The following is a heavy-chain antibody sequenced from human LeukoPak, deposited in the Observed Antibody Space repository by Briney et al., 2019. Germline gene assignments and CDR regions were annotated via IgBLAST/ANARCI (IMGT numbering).Heavy chain of an antibody. J-gene: IGHJ4*02. CDR2: INSDGSST. V-gene: IGHV3-74*01. CDR3: ARGWIQLWLVVDY. D-gene: IGHD5-18*01. CDR1: GFTFSSYW. Sequence: HPGGSLRLSCAASGFTFSSYWMHWVRQAPGKGLVWVSRINSDGSSTSYADSVKGRFTISRDNAKNTLYLQMGSLRAEDMAVYYCARGWIQLWLVVDYWGQGTLVTVSS.